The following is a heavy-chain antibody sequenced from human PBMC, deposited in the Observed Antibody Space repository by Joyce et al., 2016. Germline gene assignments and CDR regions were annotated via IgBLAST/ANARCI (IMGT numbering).Heavy chain of an antibody. CDR3: AKGSIAVVGTWSPHYYYGMDV. D-gene: IGHD6-19*01. J-gene: IGHJ6*02. CDR2: IDHNGST. CDR1: GGSFSGYH. Sequence: QVQLQQWGAGLLKPSETLSLTCAVYGGSFSGYHWNWIRQPPGKGLEWIGEIDHNGSTDYNPSLKSRVTISVDTSKNQFSLKLSSVTAADTAVFYCAKGSIAVVGTWSPHYYYGMDVWGQGTTVTVSS. V-gene: IGHV4-34*01.